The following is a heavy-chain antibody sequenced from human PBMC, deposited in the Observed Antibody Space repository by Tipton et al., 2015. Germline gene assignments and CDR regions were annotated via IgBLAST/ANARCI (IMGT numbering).Heavy chain of an antibody. CDR1: GGSVTSGSYY. Sequence: TLSLTCTVSGGSVTSGSYYWSWIRQPPGKGLEWIGYISYTDGAHYNPSLKSRVTISVDTSKTQFSLKLTSVTAADTAVYYCARDLEHGMDVWGQGTTVTVSS. D-gene: IGHD3-3*01. CDR2: ISYTDGA. CDR3: ARDLEHGMDV. V-gene: IGHV4-61*01. J-gene: IGHJ6*02.